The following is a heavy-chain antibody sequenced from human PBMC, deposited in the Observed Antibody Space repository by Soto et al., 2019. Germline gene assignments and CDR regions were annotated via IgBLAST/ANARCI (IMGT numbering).Heavy chain of an antibody. CDR3: ATGRYDYIWGRKSDAFDI. CDR2: ISGSGGST. Sequence: GGSLRLSCAASGFTFSSYAMSWVRQAPGKGLEWVSAISGSGGSTYYADSVKGRFTISRDNSKNTLYLQMNSLRAEDTAVYYCATGRYDYIWGRKSDAFDIWGQGTMVTVSS. V-gene: IGHV3-23*01. J-gene: IGHJ3*02. CDR1: GFTFSSYA. D-gene: IGHD3-16*01.